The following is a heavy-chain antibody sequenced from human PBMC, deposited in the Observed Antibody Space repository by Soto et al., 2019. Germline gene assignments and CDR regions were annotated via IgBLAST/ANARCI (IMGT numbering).Heavy chain of an antibody. CDR2: IRSKANSYAT. V-gene: IGHV3-73*02. CDR1: GFTFSGSA. Sequence: EVQLVESGGGLVQPGGSLKLSCAASGFTFSGSAMHWVRQASGKGLEWVGRIRSKANSYATAYAASVKGRFTISRDDSKNTAYLQMNSLKTEDTAVDYCTRVAARPKDAFDIWGQGTMVTVSS. D-gene: IGHD6-6*01. J-gene: IGHJ3*02. CDR3: TRVAARPKDAFDI.